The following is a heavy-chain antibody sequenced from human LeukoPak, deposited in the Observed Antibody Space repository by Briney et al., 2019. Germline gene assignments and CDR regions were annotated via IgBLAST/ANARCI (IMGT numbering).Heavy chain of an antibody. V-gene: IGHV3-15*07. CDR3: ATPALGRRLYYYDY. D-gene: IGHD3-16*01. CDR1: GFTFSNAW. J-gene: IGHJ4*02. CDR2: IKSKTDGGTT. Sequence: GGSLRLSCAASGFTFSNAWMNWVRQAPGKGLEWVGRIKSKTDGGTTDHAAPVKGRFTISRDDSKNTLFLQMNSLKTEDTAVYYCATPALGRRLYYYDYWGQGTLVTVSP.